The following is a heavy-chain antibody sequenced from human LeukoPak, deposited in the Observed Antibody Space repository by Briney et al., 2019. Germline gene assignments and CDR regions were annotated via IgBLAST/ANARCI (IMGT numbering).Heavy chain of an antibody. J-gene: IGHJ3*02. V-gene: IGHV3-23*01. CDR3: AKGAYVTRITMVRGRRTDRGDAFDI. D-gene: IGHD3-10*01. CDR2: ISGSSGNT. Sequence: GGSLRLSCAASRFAFSSYAMTWVRQAPGKGLEWVSTISGSSGNTYYADSVKGRFTISRDNSKNTLYLQMNSLRAEDTAVYYCAKGAYVTRITMVRGRRTDRGDAFDIWGQGTMVTVSS. CDR1: RFAFSSYA.